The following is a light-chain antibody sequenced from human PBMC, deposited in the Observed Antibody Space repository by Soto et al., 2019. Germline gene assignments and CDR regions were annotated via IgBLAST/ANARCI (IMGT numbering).Light chain of an antibody. CDR3: QQYRSSPPYT. Sequence: EIVLTQSPGTLSLSPGERATLSCRASQSVSSSYLAWYQQKPGQAPRLLIYGASSRATGIPDTFSGSGSGTHFPLTISRLEPDDFALYYCQQYRSSPPYTFGQGTKLEIK. CDR2: GAS. J-gene: IGKJ2*01. CDR1: QSVSSSY. V-gene: IGKV3-20*01.